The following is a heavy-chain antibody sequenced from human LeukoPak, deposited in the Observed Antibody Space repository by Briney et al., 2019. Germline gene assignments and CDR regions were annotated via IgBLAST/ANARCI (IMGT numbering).Heavy chain of an antibody. D-gene: IGHD6-13*01. Sequence: GGSLRLSCAASGFTFSSYEMNWVRQAPGKGLEWVSYISSSGSTIYYADSVKGRFTISRDNAKNSLYLQMNSRRAEDTAVYYCARDGVGSSSWTPNWFDPWGQGTLVTVSS. J-gene: IGHJ5*02. V-gene: IGHV3-48*03. CDR3: ARDGVGSSSWTPNWFDP. CDR1: GFTFSSYE. CDR2: ISSSGSTI.